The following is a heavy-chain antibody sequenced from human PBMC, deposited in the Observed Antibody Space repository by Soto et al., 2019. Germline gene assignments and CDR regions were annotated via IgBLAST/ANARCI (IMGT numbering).Heavy chain of an antibody. V-gene: IGHV4-31*03. Sequence: SETLSLTCTVSGGSISSGGYYWSWIRQHPGKGLEWIGYIYYSGSTYYNPSLKSRVTISVDTSKNQFSLKLSSVTAADTAVYYCARTIYDSSGYYPNHMDVWGQGTTVTVSS. CDR1: GGSISSGGYY. CDR2: IYYSGST. J-gene: IGHJ6*02. CDR3: ARTIYDSSGYYPNHMDV. D-gene: IGHD3-22*01.